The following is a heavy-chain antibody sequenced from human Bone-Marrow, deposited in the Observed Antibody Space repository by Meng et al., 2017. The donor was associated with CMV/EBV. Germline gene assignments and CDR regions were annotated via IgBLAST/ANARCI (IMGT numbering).Heavy chain of an antibody. V-gene: IGHV3-48*03. D-gene: IGHD6-13*01. CDR1: GFTFSSYE. Sequence: GESLKISCAASGFTFSSYEMNWVRQAPGKGLEWVSYISSSGSTIYYADSVKGRFTISRDNAKNSLYLQMNSLRAEDTAVYYCARLSSSWHYYYYYGMDVWGQGTTVTVSS. J-gene: IGHJ6*02. CDR2: ISSSGSTI. CDR3: ARLSSSWHYYYYYGMDV.